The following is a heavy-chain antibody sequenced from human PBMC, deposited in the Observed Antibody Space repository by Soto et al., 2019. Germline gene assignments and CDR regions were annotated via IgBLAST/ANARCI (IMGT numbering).Heavy chain of an antibody. V-gene: IGHV3-53*01. J-gene: IGHJ4*02. D-gene: IGHD5-12*01. Sequence: GGSLRLSCAASGFNVSTNYMTWVRQAPGKGLEWVSVIYSGGTTYYADSVKGRFIISRDNFKNTLYLQMNSLRAEDTAVYYCAKDPRRTVEMATISWGQGTLVTVSS. CDR2: IYSGGTT. CDR3: AKDPRRTVEMATIS. CDR1: GFNVSTNY.